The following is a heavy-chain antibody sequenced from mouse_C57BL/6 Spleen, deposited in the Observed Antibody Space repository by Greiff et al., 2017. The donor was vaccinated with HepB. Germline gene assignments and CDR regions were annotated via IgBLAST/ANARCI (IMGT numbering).Heavy chain of an antibody. J-gene: IGHJ4*01. CDR3: ARGKGYDYDGGYYAMDY. Sequence: VQLQQPGAELVMPGASVKLSCKASGYTFISYWMHWVKQRPGQGLEWIGEIDPSDSYTNYNQKFKGKSTLTVDKSSSTAYMQLSSLTSEDAAVYYCARGKGYDYDGGYYAMDYWGQGTSVTVSS. CDR2: IDPSDSYT. D-gene: IGHD2-4*01. CDR1: GYTFISYW. V-gene: IGHV1-69*01.